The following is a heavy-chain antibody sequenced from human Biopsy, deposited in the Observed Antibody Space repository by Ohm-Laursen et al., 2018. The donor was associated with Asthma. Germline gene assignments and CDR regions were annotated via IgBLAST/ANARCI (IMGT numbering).Heavy chain of an antibody. Sequence: PSVKVSCKVSGYTFIGFLIHGMRQGPGQGLEWMGRINPNSGDTNYAQKFQGRVTMTRDTSISTAYMEVSRLRSDDTAVYYCARGQKSAGDRWFDPWGQGTLVTVSS. V-gene: IGHV1-2*06. CDR1: GYTFIGFL. D-gene: IGHD6-13*01. CDR2: INPNSGDT. CDR3: ARGQKSAGDRWFDP. J-gene: IGHJ5*02.